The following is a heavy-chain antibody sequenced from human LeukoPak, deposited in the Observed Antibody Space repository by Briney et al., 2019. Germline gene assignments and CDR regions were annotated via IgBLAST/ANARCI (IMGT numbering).Heavy chain of an antibody. CDR1: GGSFSGYY. CDR3: ARGVGDGYNSGGGWLDP. D-gene: IGHD5-24*01. Sequence: SETLSLTCAVYGGSFSGYYWSWIRQPPGKGLEWIGEINHSGSTNYNPSLKSRVTISVDTSKNQFSLKLSSVTAADTAVYYCARGVGDGYNSGGGWLDPWGQGTLVTVSS. J-gene: IGHJ5*02. V-gene: IGHV4-34*01. CDR2: INHSGST.